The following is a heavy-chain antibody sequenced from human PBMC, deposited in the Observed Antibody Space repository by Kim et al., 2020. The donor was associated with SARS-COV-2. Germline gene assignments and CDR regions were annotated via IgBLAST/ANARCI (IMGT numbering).Heavy chain of an antibody. Sequence: ASVKVSCKASGYTFSSYFIHWVRQAPGQGFEWMGIMNPGGGITNYARNFQGRLTMTRDTSTSTVYMELSSLKSEDTAIYYCARDLDWNYANDLWGQGTLVIVSS. J-gene: IGHJ5*02. CDR2: MNPGGGIT. V-gene: IGHV1-46*01. D-gene: IGHD1-7*01. CDR3: ARDLDWNYANDL. CDR1: GYTFSSYF.